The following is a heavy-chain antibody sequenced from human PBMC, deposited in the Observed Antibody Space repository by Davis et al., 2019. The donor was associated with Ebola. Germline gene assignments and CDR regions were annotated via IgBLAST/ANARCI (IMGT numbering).Heavy chain of an antibody. CDR3: ASTIAVAWESYLDN. D-gene: IGHD6-19*01. Sequence: MPGGSLRLSCTVSSGSISTYYWNWIRQPPGKGLEWIGYVDFSGFTNYNPSLRSRVTISVDTFNNQFSLKLNSVTAADTAVYYCASTIAVAWESYLDNWGQGTLVTVSS. J-gene: IGHJ4*02. CDR2: VDFSGFT. V-gene: IGHV4-59*01. CDR1: SGSISTYY.